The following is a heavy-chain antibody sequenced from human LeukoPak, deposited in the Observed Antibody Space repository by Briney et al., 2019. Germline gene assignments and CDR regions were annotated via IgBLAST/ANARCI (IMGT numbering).Heavy chain of an antibody. J-gene: IGHJ4*02. CDR3: ARAYCSGGSCYHIDY. CDR2: ISYDGSNK. Sequence: GGSLRLSCAASGFTFSSYGMHWVRQAPGKGLEWVAVISYDGSNKYYADSVKGRFTISRDNSKNTLYLQMNSLRAEDTAVYYCARAYCSGGSCYHIDYWGQGTLVTVSS. D-gene: IGHD2-15*01. V-gene: IGHV3-30*03. CDR1: GFTFSSYG.